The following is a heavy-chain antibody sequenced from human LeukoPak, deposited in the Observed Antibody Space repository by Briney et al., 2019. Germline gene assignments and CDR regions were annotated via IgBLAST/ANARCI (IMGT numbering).Heavy chain of an antibody. CDR2: ISHDGSNK. CDR1: GFTFSYYG. V-gene: IGHV3-30*18. Sequence: GGSLRLSCAASGFTFSYYGMHWVRQAPGRGLEWVAVISHDGSNKYYADSVKGRSTISRDNSKNTLYLQLNSLRPEDTSVYYCAKPGKRRVVTITDFDYWGQGTLVTVSS. D-gene: IGHD3-22*01. J-gene: IGHJ4*02. CDR3: AKPGKRRVVTITDFDY.